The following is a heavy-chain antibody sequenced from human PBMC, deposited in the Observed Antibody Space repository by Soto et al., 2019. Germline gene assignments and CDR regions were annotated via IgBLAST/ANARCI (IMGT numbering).Heavy chain of an antibody. Sequence: QVQLVESGGGVVQPGRSLRLSCAASGFTFSSYAMHWVRQAPGKGLEWVAVISYDGSNKYYADSVKGRFTISRDNSKNTLYLQMNSLRAEDTAVYCCARDGYSSSWSSDAFDIWGQGTMVTVSS. D-gene: IGHD6-13*01. CDR1: GFTFSSYA. J-gene: IGHJ3*02. V-gene: IGHV3-30-3*01. CDR2: ISYDGSNK. CDR3: ARDGYSSSWSSDAFDI.